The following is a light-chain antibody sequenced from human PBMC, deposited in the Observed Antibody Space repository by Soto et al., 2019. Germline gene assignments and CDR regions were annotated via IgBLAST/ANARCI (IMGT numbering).Light chain of an antibody. CDR3: LLSYSGARPVV. CDR1: TGAVTSGHY. Sequence: QAVVTQEPSLTVSPGGTVTLTCGSSTGAVTSGHYPYWFQQKPGQAPRTLIYDTSNKHSWTPARFSGSLLVGKAALTLSGAQPEDEAEYYCLLSYSGARPVVFGGGTKVTVL. CDR2: DTS. J-gene: IGLJ2*01. V-gene: IGLV7-46*01.